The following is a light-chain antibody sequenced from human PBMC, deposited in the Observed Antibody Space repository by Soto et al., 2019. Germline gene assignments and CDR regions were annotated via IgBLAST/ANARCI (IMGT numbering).Light chain of an antibody. CDR3: QQYQNLWT. Sequence: DIQMTQSPSSVSASVGDRVTITCRASQGISSWLAWYQQKPGKAPKLLIYSPSSLQSGVPSRFSSSGSGTEFTLTINSLQSEDFAVYYCQQYQNLWTFGPGTKVDIK. CDR1: QGISSW. V-gene: IGKV1-12*01. CDR2: SPS. J-gene: IGKJ1*01.